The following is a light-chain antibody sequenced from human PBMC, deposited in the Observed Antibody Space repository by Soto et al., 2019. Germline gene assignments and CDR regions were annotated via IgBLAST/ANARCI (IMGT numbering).Light chain of an antibody. Sequence: QPVLTQSPSASASLGASDKLTCTLSSGHSNYAIAWHQQQPEKGPRYLMKLNSDGSHSKGDGIPDRFSGSSSGAERYLTISSLQSEDEADYYCQTWGTGIRVFGGGTKLTVL. J-gene: IGLJ2*01. CDR1: SGHSNYA. CDR3: QTWGTGIRV. V-gene: IGLV4-69*01. CDR2: LNSDGSH.